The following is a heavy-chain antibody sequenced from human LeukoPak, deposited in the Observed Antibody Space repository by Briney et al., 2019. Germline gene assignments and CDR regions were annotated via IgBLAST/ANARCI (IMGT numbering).Heavy chain of an antibody. CDR3: ARERDPPDLLGWEPFDY. V-gene: IGHV1-18*01. J-gene: IGHJ4*02. CDR1: GYTFTSYG. D-gene: IGHD2-21*01. CDR2: ISAYNGNT. Sequence: ASVKVSCKASGYTFTSYGISWVRQAPGQGLEWMGWISAYNGNTNYAQKLQGRVTMTTDTSTSTAYMELRSLRSDDTAVYYCARERDPPDLLGWEPFDYWGQGTLVTVSS.